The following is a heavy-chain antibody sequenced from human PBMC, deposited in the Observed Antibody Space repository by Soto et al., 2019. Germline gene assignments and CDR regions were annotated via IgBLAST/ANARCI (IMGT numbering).Heavy chain of an antibody. J-gene: IGHJ5*02. V-gene: IGHV4-39*01. CDR3: ATQAVGSSWYYWFDP. D-gene: IGHD6-13*01. CDR1: GGSFSSSPYY. CDR2: IHYTGTT. Sequence: PSETLSLTCSVSGGSFSSSPYYWGWIRQSPGKGLEWIGGIHYTGTTYYNPSLKSRVTISVDTSKNQFSLKLSSVTAADTAVYYCATQAVGSSWYYWFDPWGQGTLVTGSS.